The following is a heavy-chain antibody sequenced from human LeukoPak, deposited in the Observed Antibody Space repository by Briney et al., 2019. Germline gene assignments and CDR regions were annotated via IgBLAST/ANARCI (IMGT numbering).Heavy chain of an antibody. J-gene: IGHJ4*02. CDR1: GFTFSSYA. Sequence: GRSLRLSCAASGFTFSSYAMHWVRQAPGKGLEWVAVISYDGSNKYYADSVKGRFTISRDNSKNTLYLQMNSLRAEDTAVYYCARDSGEHGDYFDYWGQGTLVTVSS. CDR2: ISYDGSNK. CDR3: ARDSGEHGDYFDY. V-gene: IGHV3-30-3*01. D-gene: IGHD1-26*01.